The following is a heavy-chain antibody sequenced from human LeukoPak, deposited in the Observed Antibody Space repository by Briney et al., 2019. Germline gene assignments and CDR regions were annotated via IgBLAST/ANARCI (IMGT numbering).Heavy chain of an antibody. J-gene: IGHJ4*02. Sequence: GSLLLSCAASGFTFSSYGIHWVRQAPGEGLEWVAAISSDGSNKHFADSVKGRFTISRDNSKNTLYLQMSSLRAEDAAVYYCSKGHSRGWYYFDYWGPGTLVTVSS. CDR3: SKGHSRGWYYFDY. V-gene: IGHV3-30*18. D-gene: IGHD6-19*01. CDR2: ISSDGSNK. CDR1: GFTFSSYG.